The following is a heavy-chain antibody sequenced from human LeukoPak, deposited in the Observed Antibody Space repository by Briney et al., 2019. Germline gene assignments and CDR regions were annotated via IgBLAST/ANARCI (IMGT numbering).Heavy chain of an antibody. V-gene: IGHV3-7*01. Sequence: TGGSLRLSCEGSGFTFSNYWMGWVRQAPGKGLQWVANIKTDGSEKYYVDSVKGRFTISRDNAKNSLYLQMNSLRAEDTAVYYCATYSSLNRQEFQYWGRGTLLTVSS. CDR3: ATYSSLNRQEFQY. CDR2: IKTDGSEK. D-gene: IGHD3-22*01. J-gene: IGHJ1*01. CDR1: GFTFSNYW.